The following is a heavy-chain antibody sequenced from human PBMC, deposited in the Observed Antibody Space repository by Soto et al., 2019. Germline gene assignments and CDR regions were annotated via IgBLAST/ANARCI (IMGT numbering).Heavy chain of an antibody. Sequence: PGGSLRLSCAASGFTFRSLTINWVRQAPGKGLEWVSTISSNSAYIYYTDALRGRFTISRDNAKNSLHLQMNSLRAEDTAVYYCTRDASRDSSARGWFDPWGPGTLVTVSS. V-gene: IGHV3-21*01. CDR1: GFTFRSLT. CDR3: TRDASRDSSARGWFDP. CDR2: ISSNSAYI. D-gene: IGHD6-13*01. J-gene: IGHJ5*02.